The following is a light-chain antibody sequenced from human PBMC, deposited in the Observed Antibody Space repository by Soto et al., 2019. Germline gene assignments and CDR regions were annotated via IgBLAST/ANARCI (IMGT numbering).Light chain of an antibody. Sequence: EIVLTQSPATLSLSPGERATLSCRASQSVSSYLAWYQQKPGQAPRLLIYDASNRATGIPARFSGSGSGTDFTLTISSLEPEDFAVYYCQQYNSFPWTFGLGTKVEIK. CDR2: DAS. CDR3: QQYNSFPWT. J-gene: IGKJ1*01. V-gene: IGKV3-11*01. CDR1: QSVSSY.